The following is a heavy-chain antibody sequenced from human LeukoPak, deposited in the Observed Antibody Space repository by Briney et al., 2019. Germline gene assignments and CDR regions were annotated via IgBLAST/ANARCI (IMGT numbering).Heavy chain of an antibody. CDR2: IFPSGSA. CDR3: ARRNHYFYYMDV. CDR1: GGSISSYY. J-gene: IGHJ6*03. D-gene: IGHD1-14*01. V-gene: IGHV4-4*09. Sequence: SETLSLTCTVSGGSISSYYWSWIRQSPVKGLEWIGYIFPSGSAFYNPSLESRVTISQDTSEDQFSLRLSSVTAADTAVYYCARRNHYFYYMDVWGKGTTVTVSS.